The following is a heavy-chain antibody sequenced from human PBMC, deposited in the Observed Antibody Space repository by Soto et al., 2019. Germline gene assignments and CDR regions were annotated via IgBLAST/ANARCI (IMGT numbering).Heavy chain of an antibody. V-gene: IGHV3-66*01. J-gene: IGHJ3*02. CDR2: IYSGGST. CDR3: ARDLKGYCSGGSCSPSDAFDI. CDR1: GFTVSSNY. D-gene: IGHD2-15*01. Sequence: GGSLRLSCAASGFTVSSNYMSWVRQAPGKGLEWVSVIYSGGSTYYADSVKGRFTIYRDNSKNTLYLQMNSLRAEDTAVYYCARDLKGYCSGGSCSPSDAFDIWGQGTMVTVSS.